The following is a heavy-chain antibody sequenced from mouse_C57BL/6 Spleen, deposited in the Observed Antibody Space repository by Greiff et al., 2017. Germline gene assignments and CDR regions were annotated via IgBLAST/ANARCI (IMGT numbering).Heavy chain of an antibody. Sequence: VNVVESGAELVKPGASVKLSCKASGYTFTEYTIHWVKQRSGQGLEWIGWFYPGSGSIKYNEKFKDKATLTADKSSSTVYMELSRLTSEDSAVYFCARHEVGYYGNYGYLDAWGTGTTVTVSS. CDR1: GYTFTEYT. J-gene: IGHJ1*02. CDR3: ARHEVGYYGNYGYLDA. V-gene: IGHV1-62-2*01. D-gene: IGHD2-1*01. CDR2: FYPGSGSI.